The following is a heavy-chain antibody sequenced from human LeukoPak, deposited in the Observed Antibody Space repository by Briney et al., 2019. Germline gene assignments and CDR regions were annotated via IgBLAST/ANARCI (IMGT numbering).Heavy chain of an antibody. Sequence: PGGSLRLSCAASGFTLSDYYLSWIRQAPGKGLEWVSYSSSSGSTIYYADSVKGRFAISRDNAKNSLYLQMNSLRAEDTAVYYCARRRDFIDYWDQGTLVTVSS. J-gene: IGHJ4*02. CDR3: ARRRDFIDY. CDR2: SSSSGSTI. D-gene: IGHD3/OR15-3a*01. CDR1: GFTLSDYY. V-gene: IGHV3-11*01.